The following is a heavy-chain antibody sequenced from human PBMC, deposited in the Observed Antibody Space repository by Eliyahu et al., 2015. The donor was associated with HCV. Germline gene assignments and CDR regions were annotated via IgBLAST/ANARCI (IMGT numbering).Heavy chain of an antibody. D-gene: IGHD4-17*01. CDR2: IDWDDDX. CDR1: GFSXXXNXXC. CDR3: ARNRACGDGEYQLDS. V-gene: IGHV2-70*15. Sequence: QVTLRESGPALVKPTETVSLTCSFSGFSXXXNXXCVSWXRXXPGKALEWLARIDWDDDXYYSTSLKTRLXISKDTSKNQVVLTMTNVKPADTATYYCARNRACGDGEYQLDSWGQGTLVTVSP. J-gene: IGHJ4*02.